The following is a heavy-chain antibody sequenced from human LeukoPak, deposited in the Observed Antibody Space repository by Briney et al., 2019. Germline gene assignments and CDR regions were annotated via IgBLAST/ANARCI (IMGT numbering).Heavy chain of an antibody. D-gene: IGHD6-6*01. CDR1: GFTFSSYA. CDR2: ISYDGSNK. CDR3: ARGTAARPIDY. Sequence: PGGSLRLSCAASGFTFSSYAMHWVRQAPGKGLEWVAVISYDGSNKYYADSVKGRFTISRDNSKNTLYLQMNSLRAEDTAVYYCARGTAARPIDYWGQGTLVTVSS. V-gene: IGHV3-30-3*01. J-gene: IGHJ4*02.